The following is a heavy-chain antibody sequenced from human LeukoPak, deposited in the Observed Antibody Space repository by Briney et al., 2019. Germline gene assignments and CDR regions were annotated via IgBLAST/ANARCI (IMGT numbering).Heavy chain of an antibody. Sequence: GGSLRLSCAASRFTFSGYDIHWVRQSPDKGPEWVAGIWNDGSNKSYTDSVKGRFTISRDNSKNTLYLQMNSLRAEDTAVYHCARGGYCSGGRCYPNWFDPWGQGTLVTVSS. V-gene: IGHV3-33*01. CDR1: RFTFSGYD. J-gene: IGHJ5*02. D-gene: IGHD2-15*01. CDR2: IWNDGSNK. CDR3: ARGGYCSGGRCYPNWFDP.